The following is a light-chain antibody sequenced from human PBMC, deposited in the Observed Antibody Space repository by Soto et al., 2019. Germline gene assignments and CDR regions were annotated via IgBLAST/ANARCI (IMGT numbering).Light chain of an antibody. CDR3: SSYTSSSMDYV. V-gene: IGLV2-14*01. CDR2: EVS. Sequence: QSALTQPASVSGYPGQSITISCTGTSSDVGGYNYVSWYQQHPGKAPKLMIYEVSNRPSGVSNRFSGSKSGNTASLTISGLQAEDGDDYYCSSYTSSSMDYVFGTGNKLTVL. CDR1: SSDVGGYNY. J-gene: IGLJ1*01.